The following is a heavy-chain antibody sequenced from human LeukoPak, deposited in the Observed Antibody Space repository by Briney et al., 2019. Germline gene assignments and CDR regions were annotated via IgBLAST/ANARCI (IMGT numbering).Heavy chain of an antibody. CDR3: ARDQYSGHWFYAFDI. CDR2: ISSSISTK. Sequence: PGGSLRRSCAASGFTFSSYSMNWVRQAPGKGLEWVSYISSSISTKYYADSVKGRFTISRDNAKNSLYLQMNSLRDEDTAVYYCARDQYSGHWFYAFDIWGQGTMVTVSS. CDR1: GFTFSSYS. J-gene: IGHJ3*02. V-gene: IGHV3-48*02. D-gene: IGHD6-19*01.